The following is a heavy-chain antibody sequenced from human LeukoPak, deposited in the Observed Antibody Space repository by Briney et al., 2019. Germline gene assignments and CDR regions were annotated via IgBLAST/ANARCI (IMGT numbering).Heavy chain of an antibody. Sequence: SETLSLTCTVSGGSISSYYWSWIRQPPGKGLEWIGYIYYSGSTNYNPSLKSRVTISVDTSKNQFSLKLSSVTAADTAVYYCARDHIVVVVAANLYYYYYYGMDVWGQGTTVTVSS. CDR3: ARDHIVVVVAANLYYYYYYGMDV. CDR2: IYYSGST. J-gene: IGHJ6*02. V-gene: IGHV4-59*12. D-gene: IGHD2-15*01. CDR1: GGSISSYY.